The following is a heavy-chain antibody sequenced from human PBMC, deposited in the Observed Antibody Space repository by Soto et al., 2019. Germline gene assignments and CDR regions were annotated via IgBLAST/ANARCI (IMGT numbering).Heavy chain of an antibody. CDR1: CGSMNNFY. CDR3: AREKYSSSWGPYNWFDP. D-gene: IGHD6-13*01. CDR2: VSYSDSS. J-gene: IGHJ5*02. V-gene: IGHV4-59*12. Sequence: SETLSLTCTVSCGSMNNFYWSWIRQPPGKGLEWIGYVSYSDSSNYNPSLKSRVTISVDTSKNQFSLKLSSVTAADTAVYYCAREKYSSSWGPYNWFDPWGQGTLVTVS.